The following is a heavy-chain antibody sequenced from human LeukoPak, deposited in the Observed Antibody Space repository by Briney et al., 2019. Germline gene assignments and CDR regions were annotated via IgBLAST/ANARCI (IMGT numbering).Heavy chain of an antibody. V-gene: IGHV4-59*01. Sequence: PSETLSLTCTVSGGSISSYYWSWIRQPPGKGLEWIGYIYYSGSTNYNPSLKSRVTISVDTSKNQLSLKLSSVTAADTAVYYCARARRDGYNFYYYGMDVWGQGTTVTVSS. D-gene: IGHD5-24*01. CDR3: ARARRDGYNFYYYGMDV. J-gene: IGHJ6*02. CDR2: IYYSGST. CDR1: GGSISSYY.